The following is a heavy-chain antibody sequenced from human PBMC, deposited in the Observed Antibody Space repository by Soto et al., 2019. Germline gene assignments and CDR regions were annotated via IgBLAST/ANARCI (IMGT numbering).Heavy chain of an antibody. D-gene: IGHD3-22*01. CDR2: IKNDGSGA. J-gene: IGHJ4*02. Sequence: EVQLVESVGDLVQPGGSLRLSCVASGFTFSNYWMHWVRQLPGKGLEWVSRIKNDGSGAYYADSVQGRFTISRDNAKNTLYLQMNSLRAEDTAVYYCTRVDADYHDWNGYLGRHWGQGTLVTVSS. V-gene: IGHV3-74*01. CDR3: TRVDADYHDWNGYLGRH. CDR1: GFTFSNYW.